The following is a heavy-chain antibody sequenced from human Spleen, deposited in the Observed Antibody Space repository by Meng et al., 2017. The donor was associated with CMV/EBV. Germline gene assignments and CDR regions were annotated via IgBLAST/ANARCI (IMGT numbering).Heavy chain of an antibody. V-gene: IGHV4-38-2*02. CDR3: ARVKGTTGPAYYFDH. D-gene: IGHD2-8*02. Sequence: SETLSLTCTVSGHSISVGYYWGWVRQPPGKGLEWIASIYHSGTTYYNPSLKSRATISVDTPNSLFSLKLSSVTAADTAVYYCARVKGTTGPAYYFDHWGQGTLVTVSS. J-gene: IGHJ4*02. CDR2: IYHSGTT. CDR1: GHSISVGYY.